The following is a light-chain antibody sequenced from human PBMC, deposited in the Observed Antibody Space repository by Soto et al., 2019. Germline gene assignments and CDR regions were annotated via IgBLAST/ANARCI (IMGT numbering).Light chain of an antibody. CDR2: GAS. Sequence: EILLTQSPATLSLSPGERATLFCRASQSVATSQLAWYQQKPGQAPRRLIGASSRATGFPDRFIASGSGTDFTLTMSSLEPEDCVGYYCKHSASPLRTFGGGTRVDIK. CDR3: KHSASPLRT. V-gene: IGKV3-20*01. CDR1: QSVATSQ. J-gene: IGKJ4*02.